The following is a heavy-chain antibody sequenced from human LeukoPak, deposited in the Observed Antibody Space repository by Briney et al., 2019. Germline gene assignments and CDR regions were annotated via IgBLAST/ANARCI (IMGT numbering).Heavy chain of an antibody. CDR3: ARGPASWDAFDF. Sequence: GGSLRLSCAASGFTFSGYAMHWVRQAPGKGLEWVAVISYNGSNKYYADSVKGRFTISRDNSKNTLYLQMNSLRAEDTAVYYCARGPASWDAFDFWGQGTMVTVS. CDR1: GFTFSGYA. CDR2: ISYNGSNK. D-gene: IGHD6-13*01. V-gene: IGHV3-30-3*01. J-gene: IGHJ3*01.